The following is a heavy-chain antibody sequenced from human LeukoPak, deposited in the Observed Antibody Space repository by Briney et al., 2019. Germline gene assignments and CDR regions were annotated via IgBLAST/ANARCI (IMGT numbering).Heavy chain of an antibody. J-gene: IGHJ4*02. CDR1: GFTFSSYA. CDR3: AREYSSSWYYFDY. V-gene: IGHV3-30-3*01. CDR2: ISYDGSNK. D-gene: IGHD6-13*01. Sequence: GGSLRLSCAASGFTFSSYAMHWVRQAPGKGLEWVAVISYDGSNKYYADYVKGRFTISRDNSKNTLYLQMNSLRAEDTAVYYCAREYSSSWYYFDYWGQGTLVTVSS.